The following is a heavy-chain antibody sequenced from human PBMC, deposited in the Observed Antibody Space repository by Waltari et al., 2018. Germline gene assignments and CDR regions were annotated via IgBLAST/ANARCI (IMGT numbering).Heavy chain of an antibody. Sequence: QLQLQESGPGLVKPSETLSLTCTVSGGSISSSSYYWGWIRQPPGKGLEWIGSIYYSGSTYYNPSLKSRVTISVDTSKNQFSLKLSSVTSAYTAVYYCARDALVGYYYYYMDVWGKGTTVTISS. J-gene: IGHJ6*03. CDR3: ARDALVGYYYYYMDV. V-gene: IGHV4-39*07. CDR2: IYYSGST. CDR1: GGSISSSSYY.